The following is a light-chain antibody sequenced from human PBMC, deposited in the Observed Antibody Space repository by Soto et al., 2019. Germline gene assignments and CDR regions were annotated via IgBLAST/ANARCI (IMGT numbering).Light chain of an antibody. J-gene: IGKJ4*01. CDR2: GAS. V-gene: IGKV3-20*01. CDR1: QSVSSSY. Sequence: EFVLTQSPGTLSLSPGERATLSCRASQSVSSSYLAWYQQKPGQAPRLLIYGASSRATGIPDRFSGSGSGTDFTLTNSRLEPEDSAVYYCQQYGSSPLTFRGGTKVDIK. CDR3: QQYGSSPLT.